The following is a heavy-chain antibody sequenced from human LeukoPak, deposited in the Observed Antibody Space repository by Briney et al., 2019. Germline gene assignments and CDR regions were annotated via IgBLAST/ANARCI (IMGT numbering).Heavy chain of an antibody. CDR3: ARVMTARVWFGEAAVYYMDV. CDR1: GGSISGYY. V-gene: IGHV4-59*01. CDR2: IYYSGST. D-gene: IGHD3-10*01. Sequence: SETLSLTCTVSGGSISGYYWSWIRQPPGKGLEWIGYIYYSGSTNYNPSLKSRVTISVDTSKNQFSLKLSSVTAADTAVYYCARVMTARVWFGEAAVYYMDVWGKGTTVTISS. J-gene: IGHJ6*03.